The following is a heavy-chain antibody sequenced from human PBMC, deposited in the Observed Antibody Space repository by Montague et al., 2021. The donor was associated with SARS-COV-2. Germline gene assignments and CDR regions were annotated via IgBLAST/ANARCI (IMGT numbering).Heavy chain of an antibody. V-gene: IGHV4-4*02. J-gene: IGHJ3*02. Sequence: SETLSLTCAVSGGSISSSNWWSWVRQPPGKGLEWIGEIYHSGSTNYNPSLKSRVTISVDKSKNQFSLKLSSVTAADTAVYYCARAPYYDFWSGYGGAFDXWGQGTMVTVSS. CDR1: GGSISSSNW. D-gene: IGHD3-3*01. CDR3: ARAPYYDFWSGYGGAFDX. CDR2: IYHSGST.